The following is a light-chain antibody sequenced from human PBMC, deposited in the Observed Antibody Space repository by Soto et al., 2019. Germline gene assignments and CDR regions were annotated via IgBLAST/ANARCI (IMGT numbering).Light chain of an antibody. Sequence: DIQMTQSPSALSASVGDRVTITCRASQSINSWLAWYQQKPGKAPNLLIYRASSLESGVPSRFSGSGSGTEFTLTISSLQPDDFATYYCQHSHSYPVTFGQGTKVEVK. CDR2: RAS. V-gene: IGKV1-5*03. J-gene: IGKJ1*01. CDR1: QSINSW. CDR3: QHSHSYPVT.